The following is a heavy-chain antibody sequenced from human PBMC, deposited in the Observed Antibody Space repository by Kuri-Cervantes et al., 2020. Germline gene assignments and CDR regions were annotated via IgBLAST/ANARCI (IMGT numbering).Heavy chain of an antibody. Sequence: ASVKVSCKASGYNFTRYDINWVRQASGQGLEWMGWMNPNTGNTAYAPKFQGRVTMTRNTSISTAYMELSSLRSEDTAVYYCARGEKYSSGYFDYWGQGTLVTVSS. CDR1: GYNFTRYD. CDR3: ARGEKYSSGYFDY. CDR2: MNPNTGNT. V-gene: IGHV1-8*01. J-gene: IGHJ4*02. D-gene: IGHD6-19*01.